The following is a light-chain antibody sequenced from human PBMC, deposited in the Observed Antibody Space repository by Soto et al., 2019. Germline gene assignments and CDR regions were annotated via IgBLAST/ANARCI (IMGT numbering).Light chain of an antibody. Sequence: QLVLTQPPSASGTPGQRVTISCSGSTFNVGSNTVNWYQQFPGTAPKLLMYSNNQRPSGVPDRLSGSKSGTSASLAISGLQSEDEADYYCAAWDDSLNGYVFGTGTKLTVL. J-gene: IGLJ1*01. V-gene: IGLV1-44*01. CDR2: SNN. CDR1: TFNVGSNT. CDR3: AAWDDSLNGYV.